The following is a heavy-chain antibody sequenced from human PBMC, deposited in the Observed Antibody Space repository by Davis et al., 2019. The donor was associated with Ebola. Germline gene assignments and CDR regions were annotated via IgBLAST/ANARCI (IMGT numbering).Heavy chain of an antibody. CDR2: ISYDGRNK. D-gene: IGHD5-12*01. CDR1: GFTFTTYG. Sequence: GESLKISCVASGFTFTTYGMHWVRQAPGKGLEWVAVISYDGRNKCYADSVKGRVTISRDNSKNTVYLQMDSRRAEDTAVYFCAKDHRFIVAAVTGLDYWGQGTPVTVSS. V-gene: IGHV3-30*18. CDR3: AKDHRFIVAAVTGLDY. J-gene: IGHJ4*02.